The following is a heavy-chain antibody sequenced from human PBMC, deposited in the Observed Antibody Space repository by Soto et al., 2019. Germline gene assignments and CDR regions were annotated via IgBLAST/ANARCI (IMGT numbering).Heavy chain of an antibody. D-gene: IGHD3-3*01. CDR3: ARDQQLDWLLYGDKRYYFDY. CDR2: ISRSSSYI. CDR1: GFTFSSYS. J-gene: IGHJ4*02. Sequence: EVQLVESGGGLVKPGGSLGLSCAASGFTFSSYSMNWVRQAPGKGLEWVSSISRSSSYIYYADSVKGRFTISRDNAKNSLYLQMNSLRAEDTAVYYCARDQQLDWLLYGDKRYYFDYWGQGTLVTVSS. V-gene: IGHV3-21*01.